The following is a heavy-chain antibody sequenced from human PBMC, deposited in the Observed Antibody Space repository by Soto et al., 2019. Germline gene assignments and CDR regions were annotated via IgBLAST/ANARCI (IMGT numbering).Heavy chain of an antibody. CDR2: ISWNSGSI. CDR1: GFTFDDYA. Sequence: EVQLVESGGGLVQPGRSLRLSCAASGFTFDDYALHWVRQAPGKGLEWVSGISWNSGSIGSADSVKGRFTISRDNAKNYLYLQMNSLRAEDTALYYCAKDRGYSGYHLFLHAFDIWGQGTMVTVSS. D-gene: IGHD5-12*01. CDR3: AKDRGYSGYHLFLHAFDI. V-gene: IGHV3-9*01. J-gene: IGHJ3*02.